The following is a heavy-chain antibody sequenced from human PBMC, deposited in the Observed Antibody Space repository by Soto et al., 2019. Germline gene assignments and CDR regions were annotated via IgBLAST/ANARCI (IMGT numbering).Heavy chain of an antibody. CDR2: ISSSGSTI. Sequence: GGSLRLSCAASGFTFSSYEMNWVRQAPGKGLEWVSYISSSGSTIYYADSVKGRFTISRDNAKNSLYLQMNSLRAEETAVYYCARDYPLSITMILKGVYGMDVWGQGTTVTVSS. CDR1: GFTFSSYE. V-gene: IGHV3-48*03. J-gene: IGHJ6*02. D-gene: IGHD3-22*01. CDR3: ARDYPLSITMILKGVYGMDV.